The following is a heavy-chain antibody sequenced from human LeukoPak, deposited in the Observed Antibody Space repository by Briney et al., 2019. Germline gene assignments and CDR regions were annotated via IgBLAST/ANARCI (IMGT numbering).Heavy chain of an antibody. D-gene: IGHD1-26*01. CDR2: IQSETDGGTT. CDR3: STYLRREQTPLDY. V-gene: IGHV3-15*01. Sequence: GGSLRLSCAASGLTFSNAWMSWVRQAQGKGLEWVGRIQSETDGGTTDYAAPVKGRFTISRDDSKNTLYLHMSSLKTEDTAVYYCSTYLRREQTPLDYWGQGTLVTVSS. CDR1: GLTFSNAW. J-gene: IGHJ4*02.